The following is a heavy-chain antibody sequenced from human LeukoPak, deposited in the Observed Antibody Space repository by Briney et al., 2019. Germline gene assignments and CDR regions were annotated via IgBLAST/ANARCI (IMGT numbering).Heavy chain of an antibody. V-gene: IGHV4-59*08. D-gene: IGHD6-13*01. J-gene: IGHJ5*02. Sequence: SETLSLTCNVSGGSISNYYWSWIRQPPGKGLEWIGYIYYSGSTYYNPSLKSRVTISVDTSKNQFSLKLSSVTAADTAVYYCARARSGIAGFDPWGQGTLVTVSS. CDR3: ARARSGIAGFDP. CDR2: IYYSGST. CDR1: GGSISNYY.